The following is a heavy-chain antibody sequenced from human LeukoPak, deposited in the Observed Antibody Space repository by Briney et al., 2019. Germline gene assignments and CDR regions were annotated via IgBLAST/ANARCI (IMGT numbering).Heavy chain of an antibody. CDR2: ISCSGSTI. J-gene: IGHJ4*02. Sequence: GGSLRLSCAASGFTFSSYEMNWVRQAPGKGLEWVSYISCSGSTIYYADSVKGRFTISRDNAKNSLYLQMNSLRAEDTAVYYCARTKWLEAIDYWGQGTLVTVSS. CDR1: GFTFSSYE. D-gene: IGHD6-19*01. V-gene: IGHV3-48*03. CDR3: ARTKWLEAIDY.